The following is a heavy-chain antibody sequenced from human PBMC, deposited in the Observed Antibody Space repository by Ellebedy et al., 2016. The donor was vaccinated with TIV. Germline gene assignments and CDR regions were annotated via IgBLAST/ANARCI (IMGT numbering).Heavy chain of an antibody. Sequence: SLKISXAASGFTFHDHGMYWVRQVPGKGLEWVAGISWNSAAIGYAHSVKGRFTISRDDAKRSLFLQMNSLRPEDTAFYFCAQDDHGSYPNWGQGTLVTVSS. CDR1: GFTFHDHG. CDR2: ISWNSAAI. V-gene: IGHV3-9*01. J-gene: IGHJ4*02. CDR3: AQDDHGSYPN. D-gene: IGHD3-10*01.